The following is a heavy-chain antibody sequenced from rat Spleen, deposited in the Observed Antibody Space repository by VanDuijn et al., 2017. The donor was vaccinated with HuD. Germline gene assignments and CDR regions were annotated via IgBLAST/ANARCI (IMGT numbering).Heavy chain of an antibody. CDR2: ISYSGST. Sequence: EVQLQESGPGLVKPSQSLSLTCSVTGYTITNNYWGWIRKFPGDKMEWMGYISYSGSTTYNPSLKSRISITRDTSENQFFLQLNSVTTEDTATYYCARSRYFDYWGQGVMVTVSS. CDR1: GYTITNNY. CDR3: ARSRYFDY. V-gene: IGHV3-1*01. J-gene: IGHJ2*01.